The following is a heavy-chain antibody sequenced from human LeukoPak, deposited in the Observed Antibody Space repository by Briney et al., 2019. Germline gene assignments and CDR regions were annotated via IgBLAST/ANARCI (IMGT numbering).Heavy chain of an antibody. V-gene: IGHV1-8*01. Sequence: GASVKVSCKASGYTFTSYDINWVRQATGQRLEWMGWMNPNSGNTGYAQKFQGRVTMTRNTSISTAYMELSSLRFEDTAVYYCARGDSSSLSDYWGQGTLVTVSS. CDR3: ARGDSSSLSDY. D-gene: IGHD6-6*01. CDR2: MNPNSGNT. CDR1: GYTFTSYD. J-gene: IGHJ4*02.